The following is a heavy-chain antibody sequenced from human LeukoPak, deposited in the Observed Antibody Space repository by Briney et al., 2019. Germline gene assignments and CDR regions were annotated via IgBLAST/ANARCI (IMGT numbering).Heavy chain of an antibody. CDR2: ISSNGGST. CDR1: GFTFSSYA. J-gene: IGHJ3*02. Sequence: GGSLRLSCAASGFTFSSYAMHWVRQAPGKGLEYVSAISSNGGSTYYANSVKGRFTISRDNSKNTLYLQMGSLRAEDMAVYYCATLVGARGGDAFDIWGQGTMVTVSS. V-gene: IGHV3-64*01. D-gene: IGHD1-26*01. CDR3: ATLVGARGGDAFDI.